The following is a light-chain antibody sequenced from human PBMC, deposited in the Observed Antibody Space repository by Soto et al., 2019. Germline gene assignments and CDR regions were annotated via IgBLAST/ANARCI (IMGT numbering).Light chain of an antibody. V-gene: IGLV1-47*02. Sequence: QSVLTQPPSESGTPGQRVTFSCSGSSSNIGSNYVYWYQQLPGTAPKLLIYSNNQRPSGVPDRFSGSKSGTSASLAISGLRSEDEADYYCAAWDDSLSGVVFGGGTKLTVL. CDR3: AAWDDSLSGVV. J-gene: IGLJ2*01. CDR2: SNN. CDR1: SSNIGSNY.